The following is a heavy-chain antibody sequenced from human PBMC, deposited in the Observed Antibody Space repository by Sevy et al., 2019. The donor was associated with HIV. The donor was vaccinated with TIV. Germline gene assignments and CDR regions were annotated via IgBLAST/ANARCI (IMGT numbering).Heavy chain of an antibody. CDR2: LSGTGGST. J-gene: IGHJ4*02. D-gene: IGHD2-2*01. Sequence: GGSLRLSCAASGFTLRNYVMSWVRQAPGKGLEWVSALSGTGGSTYYADSVKGRFTISRDNSKNTLYLQMNSLRVEDTAVYYCAKDLDIVAVAAAIRLSYWGQGTLVTVSS. CDR3: AKDLDIVAVAAAIRLSY. CDR1: GFTLRNYV. V-gene: IGHV3-23*01.